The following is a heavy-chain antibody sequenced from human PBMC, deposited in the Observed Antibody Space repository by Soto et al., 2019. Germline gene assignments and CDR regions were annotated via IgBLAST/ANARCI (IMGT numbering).Heavy chain of an antibody. CDR2: ISPYNGNT. V-gene: IGHV1-18*01. Sequence: QVQLVQSGAEVKKPGASVKVSCKASGYTFTSYGISWVRQAPGQGLEWMGWISPYNGNTNYAQKLQGRVTMTTDTPTSTAYMHLRSLTSHDTAVYYCARGIGRWFGVAYYYGMDVWGQGTTVTLSS. J-gene: IGHJ6*02. D-gene: IGHD3-10*01. CDR1: GYTFTSYG. CDR3: ARGIGRWFGVAYYYGMDV.